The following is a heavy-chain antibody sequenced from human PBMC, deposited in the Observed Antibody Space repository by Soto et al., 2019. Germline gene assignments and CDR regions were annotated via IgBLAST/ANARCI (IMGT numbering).Heavy chain of an antibody. CDR2: IKQDGSEK. J-gene: IGHJ6*02. V-gene: IGHV3-7*05. CDR3: ARVDCSSIGCYGDYSYYGMDV. CDR1: AFTFRNYW. D-gene: IGHD2-2*01. Sequence: EVQLVESGGGLVQPGGSLRLSCAASAFTFRNYWMSWVRQAPGKGLEWVANIKQDGSEKYYVDSVKGRFTIPRDNAKSSLYLQINSLRAEDTAVYYCARVDCSSIGCYGDYSYYGMDVWGQGTTVTVS.